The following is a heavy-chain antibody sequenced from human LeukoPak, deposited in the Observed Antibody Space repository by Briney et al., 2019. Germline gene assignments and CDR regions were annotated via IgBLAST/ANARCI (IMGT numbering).Heavy chain of an antibody. CDR3: ARQASCDSARCNVFDY. V-gene: IGHV4-59*08. CDR1: GGSISPYY. D-gene: IGHD3-22*01. CDR2: VHYTGST. J-gene: IGHJ4*02. Sequence: PSETLSLTCTVSGGSISPYYWSWIRQPPGKGLEWIGYVHYTGSTSYNPSLKSRVTISVDTSKNQFSLKMNSVTAADTAVYYCARQASCDSARCNVFDYWGQGTLVTVSS.